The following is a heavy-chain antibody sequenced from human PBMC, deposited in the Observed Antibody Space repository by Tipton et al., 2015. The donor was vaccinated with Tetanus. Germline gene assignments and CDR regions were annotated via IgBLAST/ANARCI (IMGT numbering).Heavy chain of an antibody. CDR3: ARGDGSTLHY. CDR1: GGSISTYY. D-gene: IGHD5-24*01. J-gene: IGHJ4*02. Sequence: TLSLTCTVSGGSISTYYWSWIRQPPGKGLEWIGYICYRGSTNYYPSLKSRVTMSVDTSKNQFSLNLSSVTAADTAVYYCARGDGSTLHYWGQGTLVTVSS. V-gene: IGHV4-59*01. CDR2: ICYRGST.